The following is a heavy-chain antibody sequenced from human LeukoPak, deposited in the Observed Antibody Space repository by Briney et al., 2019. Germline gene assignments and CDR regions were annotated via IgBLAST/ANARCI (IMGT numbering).Heavy chain of an antibody. D-gene: IGHD3-9*01. CDR2: ISGSGGST. CDR1: GFTFSSYA. J-gene: IGHJ4*02. Sequence: GGSLRLSCAASGFTFSSYAMSWVRQAPGKGLEWVSAISGSGGSTYYADSVKGRFTISRDNSKNTLYLQMNSLRAEDTAVYYCAKKDYDILTGYTRAVDYWGQGTLVTVSS. CDR3: AKKDYDILTGYTRAVDY. V-gene: IGHV3-23*01.